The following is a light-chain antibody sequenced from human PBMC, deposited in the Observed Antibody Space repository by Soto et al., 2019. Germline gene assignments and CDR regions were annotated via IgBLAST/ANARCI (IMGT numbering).Light chain of an antibody. V-gene: IGKV3-15*01. CDR3: QQYYNWPIT. Sequence: EIVMPQSPATLSVSPGERATLSCRASQSVSSSLAWYQQKPAQAPRLLIYGVSTRATGIPARFSGSGSGTEFTLTISSLQSEDFAVYYCQQYYNWPITFGQGTRLEIK. CDR2: GVS. CDR1: QSVSSS. J-gene: IGKJ5*01.